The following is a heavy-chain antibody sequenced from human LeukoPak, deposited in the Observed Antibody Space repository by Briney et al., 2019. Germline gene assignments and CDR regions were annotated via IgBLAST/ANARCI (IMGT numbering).Heavy chain of an antibody. CDR3: ARGAGDRGGYFDY. CDR2: INPNSGGT. CDR1: GYTFTGYY. Sequence: APVKVSCKASGYTFTGYYMHWVRQAPGQGLEWMGWINPNSGGTNYAQKFQGRVTMTRDTSISTAYMELSRLRSDDTAVYYCARGAGDRGGYFDYWGQGTLVTVSS. V-gene: IGHV1-2*02. J-gene: IGHJ4*02. D-gene: IGHD7-27*01.